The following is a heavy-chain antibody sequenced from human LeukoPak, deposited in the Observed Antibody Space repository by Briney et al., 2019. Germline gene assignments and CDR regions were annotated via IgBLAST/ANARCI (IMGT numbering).Heavy chain of an antibody. Sequence: SVKVSCKASGDTFSSYAISWVRQAPGQGLEWMGRIIPIFGTANYAQKFQGRVTITTDESTSTAYMELSSMRSEDTAVYYCSRDGSLGSGGSCFDYWGQGTLVTVSS. CDR1: GDTFSSYA. CDR2: IIPIFGTA. J-gene: IGHJ4*02. D-gene: IGHD2-15*01. CDR3: SRDGSLGSGGSCFDY. V-gene: IGHV1-69*05.